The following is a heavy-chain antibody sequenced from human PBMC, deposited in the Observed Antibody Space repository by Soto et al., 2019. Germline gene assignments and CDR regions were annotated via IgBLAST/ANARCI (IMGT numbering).Heavy chain of an antibody. V-gene: IGHV4-39*01. CDR1: GVSISTSSYY. D-gene: IGHD2-15*01. J-gene: IGHJ2*01. Sequence: SETLSLTCAVSGVSISTSSYYWGWVRLAPGKGLEWIASIYNTGSTYYNPSLNTRVTISVDTSKNQFSLNLSSMTAADTSVYYWVTPAACSSIRCFSGYSALRGRGTLLPVSS. CDR3: VTPAACSSIRCFSGYSAL. CDR2: IYNTGST.